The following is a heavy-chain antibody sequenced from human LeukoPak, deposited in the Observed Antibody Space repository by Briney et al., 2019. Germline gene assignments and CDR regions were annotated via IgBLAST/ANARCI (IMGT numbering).Heavy chain of an antibody. CDR2: IAGSGDSS. CDR1: GITFTSYA. V-gene: IGHV3-23*01. D-gene: IGHD3-10*01. Sequence: GGSLRLSCAASGITFTSYAMTWVRQAPGKGLEWVSSIAGSGDSSYYADSVKGRFIISRDNSKDTLYLQMNSLRAEDTAVYYCARQVSWFGESFDYWGQGTLVTVSS. CDR3: ARQVSWFGESFDY. J-gene: IGHJ4*02.